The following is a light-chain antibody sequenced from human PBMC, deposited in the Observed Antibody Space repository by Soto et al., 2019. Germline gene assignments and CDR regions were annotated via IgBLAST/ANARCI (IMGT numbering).Light chain of an antibody. V-gene: IGKV3-11*01. CDR3: QQRSNWPLT. CDR1: QSVSSS. J-gene: IGKJ4*01. CDR2: DAS. Sequence: EIVVTQSPATLSLSPGERATLSCRTSQSVSSSLAWYQHRPGQAPRLLIYDASNRATGIPARFSGSGSGTDFTLTVSSLEPEDFAVYYCQQRSNWPLTFGGGTKVDIK.